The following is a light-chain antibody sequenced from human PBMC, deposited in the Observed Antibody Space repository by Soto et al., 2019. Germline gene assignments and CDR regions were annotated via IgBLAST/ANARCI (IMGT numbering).Light chain of an antibody. CDR3: QQTYSTPLT. CDR1: QSISTY. CDR2: AAS. J-gene: IGKJ3*01. V-gene: IGKV1-39*01. Sequence: DLQMTQSPSSLSASVGDRVTITCRASQSISTYLNWYQQKRGKAPKLLIYAASNFQSGVPSRFSGSGSGTDFTLTISNLQPEDFATYYCQQTYSTPLTFGPGTKVDIK.